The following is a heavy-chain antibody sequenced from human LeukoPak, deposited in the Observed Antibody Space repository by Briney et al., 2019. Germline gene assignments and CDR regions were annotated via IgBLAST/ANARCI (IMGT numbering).Heavy chain of an antibody. Sequence: PGGSLRLSCAASGFTFSSYSMNWVRQAPGKGLEWVSSISSSSSYIYYADSVKGRFTISRDNAKNSLYLQMNSLRAEDTAVYYCARGAKSFREYQLPGRSDYWGQGTLVTVSS. J-gene: IGHJ4*02. CDR3: ARGAKSFREYQLPGRSDY. V-gene: IGHV3-21*01. D-gene: IGHD2-2*01. CDR2: ISSSSSYI. CDR1: GFTFSSYS.